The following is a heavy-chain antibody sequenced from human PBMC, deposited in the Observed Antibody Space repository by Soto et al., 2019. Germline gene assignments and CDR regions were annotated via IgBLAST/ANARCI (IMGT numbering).Heavy chain of an antibody. CDR3: AKKMMTTGVSPANYVGY. J-gene: IGHJ4*01. V-gene: IGHV3-23*01. Sequence: GGSLRLPCVDSAYTFRDYDMIEFQQTQEKGLDWVATNIGSGTSTYYADSVKCPITISRDTSTNTLYLQVNSMRTEDTTVYDCAKKMMTTGVSPANYVGYWGHGTLVTVSS. D-gene: IGHD4-17*01. CDR1: AYTFRDYD. CDR2: NIGSGTST.